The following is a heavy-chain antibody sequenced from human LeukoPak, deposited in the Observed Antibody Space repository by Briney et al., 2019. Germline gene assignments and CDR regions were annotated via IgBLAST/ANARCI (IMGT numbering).Heavy chain of an antibody. CDR1: GFTFDDYA. Sequence: SLRLSCAASGFTFDDYAMHWVRQAPGKGLEWVSGISWNSGSIGYADSVKGRFTISRDNSKNSLYLQMNSLRAEDTAVYYCTSHTGTGDAFRPFHIWGQGTMVTVSS. CDR3: TSHTGTGDAFRPFHI. D-gene: IGHD2-21*02. CDR2: ISWNSGSI. J-gene: IGHJ3*02. V-gene: IGHV3-9*01.